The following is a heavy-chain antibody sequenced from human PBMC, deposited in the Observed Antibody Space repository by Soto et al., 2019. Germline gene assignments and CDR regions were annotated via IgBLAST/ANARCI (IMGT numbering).Heavy chain of an antibody. V-gene: IGHV1-24*01. D-gene: IGHD3-10*01. Sequence: ASVKVSCKVSGYTLTELSMHCVRQAPGKGLEWMGGFDPEDGETIYAQKFQGRVTMTEDTSTDTAYMELSSLRSEDTAVYYCPTDRHTMVRGAPLAYWGQGTLVPVTP. CDR1: GYTLTELS. J-gene: IGHJ4*02. CDR2: FDPEDGET. CDR3: PTDRHTMVRGAPLAY.